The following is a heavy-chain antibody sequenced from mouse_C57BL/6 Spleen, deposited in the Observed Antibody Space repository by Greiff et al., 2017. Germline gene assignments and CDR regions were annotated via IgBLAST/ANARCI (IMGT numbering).Heavy chain of an antibody. V-gene: IGHV14-3*01. J-gene: IGHJ2*01. CDR3: ARGYYGRPYYFDD. CDR1: GFNIKNTS. Sequence: VQLQQSVAELVRPGASVKLSCTASGFNIKNTSMHWVKQRPEQGLEWIGRIDPANGNTRYAPKFQGKATITADTASNTAYLQLSSLTSEDTAIYYCARGYYGRPYYFDDWGQGTTLTVSS. D-gene: IGHD1-1*01. CDR2: IDPANGNT.